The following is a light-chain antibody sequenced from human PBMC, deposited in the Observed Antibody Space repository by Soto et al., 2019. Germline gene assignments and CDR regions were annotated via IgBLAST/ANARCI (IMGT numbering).Light chain of an antibody. CDR2: AAS. Sequence: DIQMTQSPSSLSASVGDRVTITCRARQSISSYLNWYQQKPGKAPKLLIYAASSLQSGVPSRFSGSGSGTDFTLTISSLQPEDCATYYCQQSYSTPSTFGGGTKVEIK. J-gene: IGKJ4*01. V-gene: IGKV1-39*01. CDR1: QSISSY. CDR3: QQSYSTPST.